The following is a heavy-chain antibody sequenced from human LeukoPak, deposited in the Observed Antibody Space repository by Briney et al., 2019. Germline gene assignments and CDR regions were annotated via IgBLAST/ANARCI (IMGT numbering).Heavy chain of an antibody. CDR2: SGSGGNT. Sequence: PGGSLRLSCAASGFTFSSYAMGWVRQAPGKGLEWVSNSGSGGNTYYADSVKGRFTISRDNSKNTLYLQMNSLRVEDTALYYCAKDGTHYYDGSAYWGAFDIWGQGTMVTVSS. CDR3: AKDGTHYYDGSAYWGAFDI. J-gene: IGHJ3*02. D-gene: IGHD3-22*01. CDR1: GFTFSSYA. V-gene: IGHV3-23*01.